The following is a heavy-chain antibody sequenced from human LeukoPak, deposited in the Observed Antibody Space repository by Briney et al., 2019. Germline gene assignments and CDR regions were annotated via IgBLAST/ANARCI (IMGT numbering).Heavy chain of an antibody. V-gene: IGHV4-34*01. CDR3: ARLQLLTLDY. D-gene: IGHD1-1*01. J-gene: IGHJ4*02. Sequence: SETLSLTCAVYGGSFSGYYWSWIRQPPGKGLEWIGEINHSGSTDYNPSLKSRVTISVDTSKNQFSLKLRSVTAADAAVYYCARLQLLTLDYWGQGTLVTVSS. CDR2: INHSGST. CDR1: GGSFSGYY.